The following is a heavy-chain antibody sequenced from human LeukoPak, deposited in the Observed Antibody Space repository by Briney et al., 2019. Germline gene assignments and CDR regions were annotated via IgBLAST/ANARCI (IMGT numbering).Heavy chain of an antibody. CDR1: GFTFSSYG. J-gene: IGHJ5*02. D-gene: IGHD6-13*01. Sequence: PGGSLRLSCAASGFTFSSYGMHWIRQPPGKGLEWIGEINHSGSTNYNPSLKSRVTISVDKSKNQFSLKLSSVTAADTAVYYCARVVYSSSWYPPVWFDPWGQGTLVTVSS. CDR2: INHSGST. CDR3: ARVVYSSSWYPPVWFDP. V-gene: IGHV4-34*01.